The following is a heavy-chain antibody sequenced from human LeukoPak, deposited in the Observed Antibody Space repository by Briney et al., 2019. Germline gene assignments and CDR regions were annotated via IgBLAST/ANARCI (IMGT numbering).Heavy chain of an antibody. CDR2: INSNAAAT. Sequence: GGSLRLSCAASGFTFDDYGMSWARQAPGKGLEWVSTINSNAAATRYADSVNGRFTISRDNAKNSLYVQMNSLRAEDTALYYCARIDGYNAFNTWGQGTMVTVSS. J-gene: IGHJ3*02. V-gene: IGHV3-20*04. CDR3: ARIDGYNAFNT. CDR1: GFTFDDYG. D-gene: IGHD5-24*01.